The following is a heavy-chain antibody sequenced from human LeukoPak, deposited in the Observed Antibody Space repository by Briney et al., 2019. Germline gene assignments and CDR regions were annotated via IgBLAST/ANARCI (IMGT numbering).Heavy chain of an antibody. D-gene: IGHD3-9*01. V-gene: IGHV3-74*01. CDR2: INTDGSST. J-gene: IGHJ4*02. CDR3: ARDNDLLRYFDWPLDY. Sequence: GGSLRLSCAASGFTFSSYWMHWVRQAPGKGLVWVSRINTDGSSTSYADSVKGRFTISRDNAKNSLYLQMNSLRAEDTAVYYCARDNDLLRYFDWPLDYWGQGTLVTVSS. CDR1: GFTFSSYW.